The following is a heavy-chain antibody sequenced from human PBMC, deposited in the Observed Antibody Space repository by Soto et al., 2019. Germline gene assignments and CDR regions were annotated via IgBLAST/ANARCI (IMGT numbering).Heavy chain of an antibody. D-gene: IGHD5-12*01. CDR1: GLTVSGKKY. J-gene: IGHJ3*02. CDR3: ATWHLREHAYDI. CDR2: VYDLDGT. Sequence: DVQLVESGGGLIQPGGSLRLSCVASGLTVSGKKYMAWFRQAPGRGPEWLSGVYDLDGTYYADSVRGRFTTSIDSSSTTVYLQMRDLRPEDTALYFCATWHLREHAYDIWGQGTMVTVSS. V-gene: IGHV3-53*01.